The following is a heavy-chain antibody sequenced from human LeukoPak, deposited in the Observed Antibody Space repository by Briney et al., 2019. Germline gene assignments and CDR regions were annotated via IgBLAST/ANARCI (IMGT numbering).Heavy chain of an antibody. Sequence: SETLSLTCTVSGGSISSNYWSWIRQPPGKGLEWIGYIYYSGSTNYNPSLKSRVAISVDTSKNQFSLKLSSVTAADTAVYYCARLGMVGATTRDYWGQGTLVTVSS. CDR1: GGSISSNY. J-gene: IGHJ4*02. CDR3: ARLGMVGATTRDY. CDR2: IYYSGST. V-gene: IGHV4-59*08. D-gene: IGHD1-26*01.